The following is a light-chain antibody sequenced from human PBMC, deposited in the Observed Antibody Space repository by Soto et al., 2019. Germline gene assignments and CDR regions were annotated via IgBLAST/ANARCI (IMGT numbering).Light chain of an antibody. CDR3: SSYTSATTDV. Sequence: QSVLTQPASVSGSPGQSITISCTGTSSDVGAYNYASWYQQYPGEAPKVIIYDVSHRPAGVSNRFSGSKSGNTASLTISGLQTQDEADYYCSSYTSATTDVFGTGTKLTVL. J-gene: IGLJ1*01. V-gene: IGLV2-14*01. CDR1: SSDVGAYNY. CDR2: DVS.